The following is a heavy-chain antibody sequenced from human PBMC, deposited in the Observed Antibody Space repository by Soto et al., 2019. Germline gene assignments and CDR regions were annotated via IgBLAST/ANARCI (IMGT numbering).Heavy chain of an antibody. J-gene: IGHJ4*02. Sequence: QVQLQESGPGLVKPSETLSLTCTVSGGSISSYYWSWIRQPPGKGLEWIGYIYYSGSTNYNPSLKSRVTIAVDTSKNRFSLKLSSVTAADTAGYSCAGLWGWSVDYWGQGTLVTVSS. CDR1: GGSISSYY. CDR3: AGLWGWSVDY. V-gene: IGHV4-59*08. D-gene: IGHD3-16*01. CDR2: IYYSGST.